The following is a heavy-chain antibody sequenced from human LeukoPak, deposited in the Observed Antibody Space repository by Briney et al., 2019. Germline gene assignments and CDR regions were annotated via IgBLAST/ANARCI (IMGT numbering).Heavy chain of an antibody. V-gene: IGHV4-34*01. J-gene: IGHJ4*02. D-gene: IGHD6-13*01. CDR2: INHSGST. Sequence: SETLSLTCAVYGGSFNGYYWSWIGQPPGKGLEWIWEINHSGSTNYNPSLKSRVTISVDTSKNQFSLKLSSVTAADTAVYYCARRPAGIAAAGRYFDYWGQGTLVTVSS. CDR1: GGSFNGYY. CDR3: ARRPAGIAAAGRYFDY.